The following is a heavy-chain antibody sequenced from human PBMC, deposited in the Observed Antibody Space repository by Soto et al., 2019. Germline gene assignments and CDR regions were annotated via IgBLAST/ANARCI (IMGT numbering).Heavy chain of an antibody. Sequence: QLQLQESGPGLVKPSETLSLTCTVSGGSISSSSYYWGWIRQPPGKGLEWIGSIYYSGSTYYNPSLMSRVTISVDTSKNQFSLKLSSVTAADTAVYYCARHYSGSWDYFDYWGQGTLVTVSS. CDR3: ARHYSGSWDYFDY. D-gene: IGHD1-26*01. CDR1: GGSISSSSYY. J-gene: IGHJ4*02. CDR2: IYYSGST. V-gene: IGHV4-39*01.